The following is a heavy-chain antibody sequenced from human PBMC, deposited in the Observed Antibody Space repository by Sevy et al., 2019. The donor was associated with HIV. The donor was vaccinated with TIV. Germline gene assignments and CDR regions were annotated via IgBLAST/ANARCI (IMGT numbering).Heavy chain of an antibody. V-gene: IGHV3-33*01. D-gene: IGHD3-22*01. CDR2: IWNDGSNK. Sequence: GGSLRLSFAASGXTFSNYGMHWVPQAPGKGREGVAVIWNDGSNKYYADSVRGRFTISRDNSKNKLYLQMNSLRVEDTAVYFCARGGDFNDRSAKRDFDYWGQGTLVTISS. J-gene: IGHJ4*02. CDR3: ARGGDFNDRSAKRDFDY. CDR1: GXTFSNYG.